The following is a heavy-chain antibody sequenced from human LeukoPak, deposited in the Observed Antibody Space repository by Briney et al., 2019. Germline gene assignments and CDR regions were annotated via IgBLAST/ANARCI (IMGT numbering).Heavy chain of an antibody. CDR3: RVLRYFDWIYFDY. D-gene: IGHD3-9*01. Sequence: GGSLRLSCAASGVTFSSYWISWVRQAPGKGLEWVANIKQDGSEKYYVDSVKGRFTISRDNAKNSLYLQMNSPRAEDMAVYYCRVLRYFDWIYFDYWGQGTLVAVSS. CDR1: GVTFSSYW. J-gene: IGHJ4*02. V-gene: IGHV3-7*01. CDR2: IKQDGSEK.